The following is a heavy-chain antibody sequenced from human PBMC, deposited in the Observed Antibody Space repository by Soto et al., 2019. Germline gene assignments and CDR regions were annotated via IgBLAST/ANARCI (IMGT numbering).Heavy chain of an antibody. CDR1: GGSISSYY. Sequence: SETLSLTCTVSGGSISSYYWSWIRQPPGKGLEWIGYIYYSGSTNYNPSLKSRVTISVDTSKNQFSLKLSSVTAADTAVYYCARQFYGSGSRGAFDIWRQGTMVTVSS. CDR3: ARQFYGSGSRGAFDI. V-gene: IGHV4-59*08. CDR2: IYYSGST. D-gene: IGHD3-10*01. J-gene: IGHJ3*02.